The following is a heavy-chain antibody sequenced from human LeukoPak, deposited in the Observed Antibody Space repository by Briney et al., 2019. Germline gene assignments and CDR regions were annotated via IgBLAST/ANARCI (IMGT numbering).Heavy chain of an antibody. CDR2: INPNSGGT. V-gene: IGHV1-2*02. Sequence: RRASVKVPCKASGYTFTGYYMHWVRQAPGQGLEWMGWINPNSGGTNYAQKFQGRVTMTRDTSISTAYMELSRLRFDDTAVYYCARAISGYENYYYYYMDVWGKGTTVTVSS. CDR3: ARAISGYENYYYYYMDV. J-gene: IGHJ6*03. D-gene: IGHD3-22*01. CDR1: GYTFTGYY.